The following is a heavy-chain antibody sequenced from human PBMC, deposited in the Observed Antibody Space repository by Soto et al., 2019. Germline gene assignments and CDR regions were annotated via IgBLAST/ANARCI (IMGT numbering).Heavy chain of an antibody. Sequence: GGSLRLSCAASGFTFSSYGMHWGRQAPGRGLEWVAVIWSDGSNKYYADSVKGRFTISRDNSKNTLYLQMNSLRAEDTAVYYCARYYYDSSGYYPLWGQGTLVTVSS. D-gene: IGHD3-22*01. CDR1: GFTFSSYG. CDR2: IWSDGSNK. V-gene: IGHV3-33*01. CDR3: ARYYYDSSGYYPL. J-gene: IGHJ4*02.